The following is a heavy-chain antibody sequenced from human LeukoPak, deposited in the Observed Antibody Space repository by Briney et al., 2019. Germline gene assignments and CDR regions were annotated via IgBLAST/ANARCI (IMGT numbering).Heavy chain of an antibody. CDR2: ISSSSSSYI. J-gene: IGHJ4*02. CDR3: ARARAHGSGSYYY. V-gene: IGHV3-21*01. D-gene: IGHD3-10*01. Sequence: PGGSLRLSCAASGFTFSSYSMNWVRQAPGKGLEWVSSISSSSSSYIYYADSVKGRFTISRDNAKNSLYLQMNSLRAEDTAVYYCARARAHGSGSYYYWGQGTLVTVSS. CDR1: GFTFSSYS.